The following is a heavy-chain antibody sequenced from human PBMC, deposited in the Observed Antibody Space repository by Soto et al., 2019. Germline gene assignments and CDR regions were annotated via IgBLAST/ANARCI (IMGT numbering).Heavy chain of an antibody. CDR2: INHSGST. Sequence: SETLSLTCAVYGGSFSGYGWSWIRQPPGKGLEWIGEINHSGSTNYNPSLKSRVTISVDTSRNQFSLKLSSVTAADTAVYYCARDKVYYGMDVWGQGTTLTVSS. CDR3: ARDKVYYGMDV. V-gene: IGHV4-34*01. J-gene: IGHJ6*02. CDR1: GGSFSGYG.